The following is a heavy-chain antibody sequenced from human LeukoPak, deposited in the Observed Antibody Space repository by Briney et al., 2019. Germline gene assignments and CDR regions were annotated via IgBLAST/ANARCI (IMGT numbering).Heavy chain of an antibody. CDR3: ARGYSTSWTYYFDY. D-gene: IGHD6-13*01. J-gene: IGHJ4*02. CDR1: DGAITGYY. V-gene: IGHV4-59*01. Sequence: PSETLSLTCTVSDGAITGYYWGWIRQPPGKGLDWIGHLHYGGSTNYNPSLKSRVTISVDTSKNHFSLKLSSVTAADTVVYYCARGYSTSWTYYFDYWGQGALVTVSS. CDR2: LHYGGST.